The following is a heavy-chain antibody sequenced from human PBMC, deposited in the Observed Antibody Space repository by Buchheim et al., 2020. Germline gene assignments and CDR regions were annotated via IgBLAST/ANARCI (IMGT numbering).Heavy chain of an antibody. CDR1: GGSISSSSYY. V-gene: IGHV4-39*07. Sequence: QLQLQESGPGLVKPSETLSLTCTVSGGSISSSSYYWGWIRQPPGKGLEWIGSIYYSGSTYYNPSLKSRVNISVHTSKTQCSLKLSSVTAADTAVYYCASYGAYYYDSSGYYDYWGQGTL. J-gene: IGHJ4*02. D-gene: IGHD3-22*01. CDR3: ASYGAYYYDSSGYYDY. CDR2: IYYSGST.